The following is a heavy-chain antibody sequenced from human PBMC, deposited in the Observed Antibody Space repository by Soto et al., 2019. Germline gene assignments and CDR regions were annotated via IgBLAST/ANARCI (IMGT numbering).Heavy chain of an antibody. CDR1: GYTFTSYG. D-gene: IGHD4-17*01. J-gene: IGHJ4*02. V-gene: IGHV1-18*01. CDR3: ARDLGVYGAVSNFDY. CDR2: ISAYNGNT. Sequence: ASVKVSCKASGYTFTSYGISWVRQAPGQGLEWMGWISAYNGNTNYAQKLQGRVTMTTDTSTSTAYMELRSLRSDDTAVYYCARDLGVYGAVSNFDYWGQGTLVTVSS.